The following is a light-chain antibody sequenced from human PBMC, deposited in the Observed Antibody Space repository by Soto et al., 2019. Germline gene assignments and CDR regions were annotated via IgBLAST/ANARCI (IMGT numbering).Light chain of an antibody. V-gene: IGKV3-11*01. CDR1: QSVSTY. Sequence: EIVLTQSPATLSLSPGERVTLSCRASQSVSTYLAWYQQKVGKAPRLLIFDASNRATGIPARFRGSGSGTDFTLTISSLEPEDFAVYYCQQRSDWPLTFGGGTKVDIK. J-gene: IGKJ4*01. CDR3: QQRSDWPLT. CDR2: DAS.